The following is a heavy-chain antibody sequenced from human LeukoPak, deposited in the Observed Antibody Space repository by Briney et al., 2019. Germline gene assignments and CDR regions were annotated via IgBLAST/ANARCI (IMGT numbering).Heavy chain of an antibody. CDR1: GFTFSSYW. D-gene: IGHD6-13*01. CDR3: ARGRYSSSWYVRRRSYNWFDP. Sequence: PGGSLRLSCAASGFTFSSYWMSWVRQPPGKGLEWIGEINHSGSTNYNPSLKSRVTISVDTSKNQFSLKLSSVTAADTAVYYCARGRYSSSWYVRRRSYNWFDPWGQGTLVTVSS. CDR2: INHSGST. J-gene: IGHJ5*02. V-gene: IGHV4-34*01.